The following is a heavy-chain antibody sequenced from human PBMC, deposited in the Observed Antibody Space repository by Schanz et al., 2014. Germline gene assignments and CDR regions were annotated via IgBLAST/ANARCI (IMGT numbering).Heavy chain of an antibody. CDR2: ITAYNGDT. CDR1: GYTFTSDS. V-gene: IGHV1-18*04. CDR3: ARDFSAYVGNYFDY. Sequence: QVQLVQSGAEVKKPGASVKVSCKASGYTFTSDSMHWVRQAPGQGLEWMGWITAYNGDTNYALKLQGRVTMTTDTSTGTAYMELRSLRSDDTAVYYCARDFSAYVGNYFDYWGQGTLXTVSS. J-gene: IGHJ4*02. D-gene: IGHD5-12*01.